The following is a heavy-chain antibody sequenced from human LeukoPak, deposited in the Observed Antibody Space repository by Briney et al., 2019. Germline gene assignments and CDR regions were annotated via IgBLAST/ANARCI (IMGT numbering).Heavy chain of an antibody. Sequence: PSETLSLTCTVSGASISSYYWNWIRQPPGKGLEWIGYIYYSGTTKYNPSLQSRVTISVDTSKNQFSLKLTSVTAADTAVYYCAYNRNRLIDTFDIWGQGTMVTVSS. D-gene: IGHD1-14*01. CDR2: IYYSGTT. CDR1: GASISSYY. CDR3: AYNRNRLIDTFDI. V-gene: IGHV4-59*08. J-gene: IGHJ3*02.